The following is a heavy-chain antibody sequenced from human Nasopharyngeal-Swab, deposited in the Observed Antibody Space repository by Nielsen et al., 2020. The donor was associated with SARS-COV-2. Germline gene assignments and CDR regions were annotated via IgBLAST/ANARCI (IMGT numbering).Heavy chain of an antibody. CDR3: ARDIEEWLVVPSLSFDY. Sequence: GGSLRLSCAASGFSFSSYYMHWVRQAPGKGLEWVAGIAYDATKKYYGNSVKGRFTISRDNSNNTVYLQMSSLRADDTAVYYCARDIEEWLVVPSLSFDYWGQGTLVTVSS. V-gene: IGHV3-30*03. CDR1: GFSFSSYY. J-gene: IGHJ4*02. D-gene: IGHD3-3*01. CDR2: IAYDATKK.